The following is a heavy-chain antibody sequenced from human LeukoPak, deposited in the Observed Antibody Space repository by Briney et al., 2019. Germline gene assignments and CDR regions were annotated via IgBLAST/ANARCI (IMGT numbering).Heavy chain of an antibody. CDR1: RYTFTGYY. CDR3: ARRQGNSLGAFDI. Sequence: ASVKVSCKASRYTFTGYYMHWVRQAPGQGLEWMGWIYPNSGGTNYAQKFQGRVTMTRDTSINTAYMELSRLKSDDTAVYYCARRQGNSLGAFDIWGQGTMLTVSS. D-gene: IGHD2-21*01. V-gene: IGHV1-2*02. CDR2: IYPNSGGT. J-gene: IGHJ3*02.